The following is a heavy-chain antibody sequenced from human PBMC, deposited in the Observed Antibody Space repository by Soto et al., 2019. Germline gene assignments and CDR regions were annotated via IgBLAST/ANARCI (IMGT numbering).Heavy chain of an antibody. V-gene: IGHV4-31*03. CDR2: IYYSGST. Sequence: PSETLSLTCTVSGGSISSGGYYWSWIRQHPGKGLEWIGYIYYSGSTYYNPSLKSRVTISVDTSKNQFSLKLSSVTAADTAVYYCARGPVGSYGYLNYWGQGTLVTVSS. CDR1: GGSISSGGYY. CDR3: ARGPVGSYGYLNY. D-gene: IGHD3-22*01. J-gene: IGHJ4*02.